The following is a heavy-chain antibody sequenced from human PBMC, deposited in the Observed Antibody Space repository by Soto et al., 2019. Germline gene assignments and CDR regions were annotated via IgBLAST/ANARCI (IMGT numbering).Heavy chain of an antibody. CDR3: ARENVIAARPVYYYYGMDV. CDR2: INAGNGNT. V-gene: IGHV1-3*01. Sequence: ASVKVSCKASGYTFTSYAMHWVRQAPGQRLEWMGWINAGNGNTKYSQKFQGRVTITRDTSASTAYMELSSLRSEDTAVYYCARENVIAARPVYYYYGMDVWGQGTTVTVSS. D-gene: IGHD6-6*01. CDR1: GYTFTSYA. J-gene: IGHJ6*02.